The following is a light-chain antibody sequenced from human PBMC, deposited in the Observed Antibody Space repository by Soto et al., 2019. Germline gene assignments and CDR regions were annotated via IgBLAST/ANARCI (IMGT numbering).Light chain of an antibody. CDR2: EVS. J-gene: IGLJ1*01. CDR3: SSYTTSNTYV. V-gene: IGLV2-18*02. CDR1: SSDVGSYNR. Sequence: QSVLNQPPSVSGSPGQSVATSCTGTSSDVGSYNRVSWYQQPPGTAPKLMIYEVSSRPSGVPDRFSGSKSGNTASLTISGLQAEDEADYYCSSYTTSNTYVFGTGTKVTVL.